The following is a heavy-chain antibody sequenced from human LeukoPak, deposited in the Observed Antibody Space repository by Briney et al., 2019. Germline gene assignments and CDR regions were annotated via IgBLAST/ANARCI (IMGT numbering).Heavy chain of an antibody. V-gene: IGHV4-59*01. CDR3: AREDYGSGVNWFDP. CDR2: IYYSGST. J-gene: IGHJ5*02. D-gene: IGHD3-10*01. Sequence: SETLSLTCTVSGDSFSSYYWTWIRQPPGKGLEWIGYIYYSGSTNYNPSLKSRVTISVDTSKNQFSLILSSVTAADTAVYYCAREDYGSGVNWFDPWGQGTLVTVSS. CDR1: GDSFSSYY.